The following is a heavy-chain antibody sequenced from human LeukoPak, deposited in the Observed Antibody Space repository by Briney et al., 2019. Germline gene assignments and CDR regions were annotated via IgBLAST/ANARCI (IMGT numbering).Heavy chain of an antibody. CDR2: IRYDGSNK. CDR1: GFTFSDYG. CDR3: ATPPYSSSWSFDY. V-gene: IGHV3-30*02. Sequence: GGSLRLSCAASGFTFSDYGMHWVRQAPGKGLEWVAFIRYDGSNKYYADSVKGRFTISRGNSKNTLYLQMNSLRAEDTTVYYCATPPYSSSWSFDYWGRGTLVTVSS. J-gene: IGHJ4*01. D-gene: IGHD6-13*01.